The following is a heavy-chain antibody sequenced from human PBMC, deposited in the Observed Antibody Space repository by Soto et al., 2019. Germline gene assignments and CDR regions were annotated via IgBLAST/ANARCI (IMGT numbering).Heavy chain of an antibody. J-gene: IGHJ3*02. Sequence: SETLSLTCPVSGGSISSYYWSWIRQPPGKGLEWIGYIYYSGSTNYNPSLKSRVTISVDTSKNQFSLKLSSVTAADTAVYYCARLTTRFTFGGVIVTNAFDIWGQGTMVTVSS. CDR3: ARLTTRFTFGGVIVTNAFDI. V-gene: IGHV4-59*08. D-gene: IGHD3-16*02. CDR2: IYYSGST. CDR1: GGSISSYY.